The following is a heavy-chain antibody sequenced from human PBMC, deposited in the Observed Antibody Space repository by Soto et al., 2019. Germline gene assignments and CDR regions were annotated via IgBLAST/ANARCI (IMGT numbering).Heavy chain of an antibody. V-gene: IGHV1-69*04. CDR1: GGTFSSYT. CDR2: IIPILGIA. Sequence: GASVKVSCKASGGTFSSYTISWVRQAPGQGLEWMGRIIPILGIANYAQKFQGRVTITADKSTSTAYMELSSLRSEDTAVYYCAKDPGGLPTYMDVWGQGTTVTVSS. J-gene: IGHJ6*03. CDR3: AKDPGGLPTYMDV. D-gene: IGHD3-16*01.